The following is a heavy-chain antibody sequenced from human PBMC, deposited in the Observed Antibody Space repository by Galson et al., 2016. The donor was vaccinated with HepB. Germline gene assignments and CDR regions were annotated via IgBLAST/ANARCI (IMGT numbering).Heavy chain of an antibody. CDR2: VKTDGSHT. Sequence: SLRLSCAASGFTFSSYWMHWVRQAPGKGLVWVSRVKTDGSHTSYADSVLGRFTISRDNARNTLDLHMNNLRAEDTAVYYCVRDDSFCWYAFGIWGHGKVVTVSS. V-gene: IGHV3-74*01. J-gene: IGHJ3*02. CDR1: GFTFSSYW. CDR3: VRDDSFCWYAFGI. D-gene: IGHD3-22*01.